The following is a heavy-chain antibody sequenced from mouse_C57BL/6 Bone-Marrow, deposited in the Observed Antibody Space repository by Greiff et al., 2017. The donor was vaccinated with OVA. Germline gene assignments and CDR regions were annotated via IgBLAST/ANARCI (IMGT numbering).Heavy chain of an antibody. CDR1: GSSITSGYY. Sequence: EVQLQQSGPGLVKPSQSLSLTCSVTGSSITSGYYWYWIRQFPGNKLDWMGYISYDGSNNYNPSLKNRISITRDPSKNQFFLKLNAVTTEDTATYDCARAAYYDYDGYAMDYWGQGTSVTVSS. V-gene: IGHV3-6*01. CDR2: ISYDGSN. D-gene: IGHD2-4*01. J-gene: IGHJ4*01. CDR3: ARAAYYDYDGYAMDY.